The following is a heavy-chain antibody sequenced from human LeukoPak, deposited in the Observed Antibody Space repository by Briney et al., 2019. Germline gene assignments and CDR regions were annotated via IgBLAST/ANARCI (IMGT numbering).Heavy chain of an antibody. CDR2: IIPVFGTA. V-gene: IGHV1-69*06. Sequence: SVKVSCKASGGTFSSYAISWVRQAPGQGLQWMGGIIPVFGTANYAQKFQGRVTITADKSTSTAYMELSSLRSEDTAVYYCARLSVSCSSTSCYAFDPWGQGTLVTVSS. CDR1: GGTFSSYA. J-gene: IGHJ5*02. D-gene: IGHD2-2*01. CDR3: ARLSVSCSSTSCYAFDP.